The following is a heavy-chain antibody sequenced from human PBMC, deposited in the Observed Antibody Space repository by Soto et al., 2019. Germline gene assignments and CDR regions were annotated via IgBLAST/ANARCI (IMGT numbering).Heavy chain of an antibody. CDR1: GYTFTSYD. CDR2: MNPNSGNT. J-gene: IGHJ4*02. Sequence: QVQLVQSGAEVKKPGASVKVSCKASGYTFTSYDINWVRQATGQGLEWMGGMNPNSGNTGYAQKFQGRVTMTRNTSISTAYMELSSLRSEDTAVYYCARGHEYDILTGPIGDYWGQGTLVTVSS. D-gene: IGHD3-9*01. CDR3: ARGHEYDILTGPIGDY. V-gene: IGHV1-8*01.